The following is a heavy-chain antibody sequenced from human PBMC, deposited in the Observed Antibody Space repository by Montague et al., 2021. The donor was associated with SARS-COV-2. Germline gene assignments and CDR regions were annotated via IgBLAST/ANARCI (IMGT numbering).Heavy chain of an antibody. CDR2: ISYDGSNK. CDR1: GFTFSSYA. J-gene: IGHJ6*02. D-gene: IGHD3-22*01. CDR3: ARDAYDSSGYSDGMDV. V-gene: IGHV3-30-3*01. Sequence: SLRLYCATSGFTFSSYAMHWVRHAPGKGLEWVAVISYDGSNKYYADSVKGRFTISRDNSKNTLYLQMNSLRAEDTAVYYCARDAYDSSGYSDGMDVWGQGSTVTV.